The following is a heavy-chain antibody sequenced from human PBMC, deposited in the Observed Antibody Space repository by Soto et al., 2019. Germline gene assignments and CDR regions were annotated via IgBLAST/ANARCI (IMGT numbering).Heavy chain of an antibody. CDR3: ANAALTYSSGWYDNVDC. D-gene: IGHD6-19*01. V-gene: IGHV3-30*18. Sequence: QVQLVESGGGVVQPGRSLRLSCAASGFTFSSYVMHWVRQAPGKGLVGVAVISYDGSKKYDADSVKGRFTISRDNSKNTLYLQMNCLRAEDTALYYCANAALTYSSGWYDNVDCWGRGSL. J-gene: IGHJ4*02. CDR2: ISYDGSKK. CDR1: GFTFSSYV.